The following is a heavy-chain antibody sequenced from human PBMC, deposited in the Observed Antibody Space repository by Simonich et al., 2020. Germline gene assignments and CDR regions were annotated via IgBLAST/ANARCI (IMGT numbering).Heavy chain of an antibody. D-gene: IGHD4-4*01. V-gene: IGHV3-74*01. Sequence: EVQLVESGGGLVQPGGSLRLSCAASGFTFSSYWMHWVRQAPGKGLVGVSRINSDGSSTRYADSVKGRFTISRDNAKNTLYLQMNSLRAEDTAVYYCARDYSNYDAFDIWGQGTMVTVSS. CDR1: GFTFSSYW. J-gene: IGHJ3*02. CDR3: ARDYSNYDAFDI. CDR2: INSDGSST.